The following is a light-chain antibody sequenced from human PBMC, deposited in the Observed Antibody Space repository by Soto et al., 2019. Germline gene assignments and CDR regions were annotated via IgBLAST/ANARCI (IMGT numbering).Light chain of an antibody. CDR3: QQYLNSPRT. CDR1: QRVASD. J-gene: IGKJ1*01. V-gene: IGKV3-20*01. Sequence: VLTQSPGTLSLSPGEGATLSCRASQRVASDLAWYLQKPGQPPRLLIYDASIRATGIPDRISGSGSERDLTLTISRLEPEDAAVYYCQQYLNSPRTFGLGTKLEIK. CDR2: DAS.